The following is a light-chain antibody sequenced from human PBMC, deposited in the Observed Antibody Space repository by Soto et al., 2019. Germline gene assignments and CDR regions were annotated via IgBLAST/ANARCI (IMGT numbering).Light chain of an antibody. Sequence: DIQMTQYPSSLSASVGDSVTITCRASQSISSYLNWYQQKPGKAPKLLIYDASSLESGVPSRFSGSGSATEFTLTISSLQPDDFATYYCQQYNNYWTFGQGTKV. V-gene: IGKV1-5*01. J-gene: IGKJ1*01. CDR2: DAS. CDR1: QSISSY. CDR3: QQYNNYWT.